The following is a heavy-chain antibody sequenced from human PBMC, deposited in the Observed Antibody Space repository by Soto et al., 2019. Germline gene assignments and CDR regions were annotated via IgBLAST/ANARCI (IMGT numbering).Heavy chain of an antibody. CDR3: AREGIAAADTDGMDV. D-gene: IGHD6-13*01. J-gene: IGHJ6*02. V-gene: IGHV4-30-2*01. CDR1: GGSISSGGYS. Sequence: PSETLSLTCAVSGGSISSGGYSWSWIRQPPGKGLEWIGYIYHSGSTYYNPSLKSRVTISVDTSKNQFSLKLSSVTAADTAVYYCAREGIAAADTDGMDVWGQGTTVTVSS. CDR2: IYHSGST.